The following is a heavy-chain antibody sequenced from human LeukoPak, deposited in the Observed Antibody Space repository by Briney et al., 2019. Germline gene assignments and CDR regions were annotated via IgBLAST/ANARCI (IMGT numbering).Heavy chain of an antibody. J-gene: IGHJ1*01. CDR1: GGSFSGYY. V-gene: IGHV4-34*01. CDR3: ARVYSSSWYGKYFQH. D-gene: IGHD6-13*01. CDR2: INHSGST. Sequence: SETLSLTCAVYGGSFSGYYWSWIRQPPGKGLEWVGEINHSGSTNYNPSLKSRVTISVDTSKNQFSLKLSSVTAADTAVYYCARVYSSSWYGKYFQHWGQGTLVTVSS.